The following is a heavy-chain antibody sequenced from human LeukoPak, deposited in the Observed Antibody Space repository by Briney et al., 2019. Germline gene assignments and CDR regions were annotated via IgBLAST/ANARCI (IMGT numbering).Heavy chain of an antibody. J-gene: IGHJ5*02. D-gene: IGHD2-2*01. CDR2: IYYSGSI. V-gene: IGHV4-59*11. CDR3: ARENEGYCSSTSCFSNWFDP. CDR1: GGSISSHY. Sequence: SETLSLTCTVSGGSISSHYWSWIRQPPGKGLEWIGYIYYSGSINYNPSLKSRVTISVDTSKNQFSLKLSSVTAADTAVYYCARENEGYCSSTSCFSNWFDPWGQGTLVTVSS.